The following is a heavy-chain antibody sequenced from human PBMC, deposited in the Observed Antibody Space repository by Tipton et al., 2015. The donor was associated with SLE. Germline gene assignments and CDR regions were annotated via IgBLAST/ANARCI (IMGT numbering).Heavy chain of an antibody. D-gene: IGHD3-3*01. V-gene: IGHV4-39*07. CDR2: VYYSGAT. J-gene: IGHJ5*02. CDR1: GGSISSSGYY. CDR3: ARGVPMLYDFRSASWLGPFDA. Sequence: TLSLTCSVSGGSISSSGYYWGWIRQPPGKGLEWIGSVYYSGATYYKSSLKSRVTISLDTKTHFSLRLSSVTAADTAVYYCARGVPMLYDFRSASWLGPFDAWGQGNLVVVSS.